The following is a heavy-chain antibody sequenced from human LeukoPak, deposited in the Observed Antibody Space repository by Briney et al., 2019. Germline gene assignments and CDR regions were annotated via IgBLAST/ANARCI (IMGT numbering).Heavy chain of an antibody. J-gene: IGHJ4*02. CDR2: ISGGGVST. CDR3: AKQERRTGLYYFDY. CDR1: GFTFSTYA. Sequence: PGGSLRLSCAASGFTFSTYAMYWVRQAPGKGLEWLSGISGGGVSTNYADSVKGRFTISRDNSKNTLYLQMNSLRTEDTAVYYCAKQERRTGLYYFDYWGQGTLVTVSS. D-gene: IGHD1-1*01. V-gene: IGHV3-23*01.